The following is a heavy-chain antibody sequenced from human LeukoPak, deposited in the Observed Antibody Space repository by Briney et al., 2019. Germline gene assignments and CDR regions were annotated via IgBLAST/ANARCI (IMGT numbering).Heavy chain of an antibody. V-gene: IGHV4-34*01. CDR1: GGSFSAYY. J-gene: IGHJ4*02. CDR2: INHSGST. Sequence: SETLSLTCTVYGGSFSAYYWSWIRQSPGKGLEWIGEINHSGSTNYNPSLKSRVTISVDTSKNQFSLKLSSVTAADTAVYYCARHGSGIAAAGTFDYWGQGTLVTVSS. D-gene: IGHD6-13*01. CDR3: ARHGSGIAAAGTFDY.